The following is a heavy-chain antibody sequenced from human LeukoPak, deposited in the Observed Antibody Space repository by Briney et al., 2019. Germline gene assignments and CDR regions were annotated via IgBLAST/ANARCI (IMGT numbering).Heavy chain of an antibody. Sequence: GASVKVSCKASGYTFTGYYMHWVRQAPGQGLEWMGWINPNSGGTNYAQKFQGRVTMTRDTSISTAYMELSRLRSDDTAVYYYAKVEYSTMTTYYFDYWGQGALVTVSS. CDR3: AKVEYSTMTTYYFDY. CDR1: GYTFTGYY. D-gene: IGHD2/OR15-2a*01. J-gene: IGHJ4*02. CDR2: INPNSGGT. V-gene: IGHV1-2*02.